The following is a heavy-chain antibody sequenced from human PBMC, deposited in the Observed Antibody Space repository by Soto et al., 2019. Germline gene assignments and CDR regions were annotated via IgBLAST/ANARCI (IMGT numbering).Heavy chain of an antibody. V-gene: IGHV3-49*04. CDR1: GFTFGDYA. J-gene: IGHJ4*02. CDR3: TRDYFDSSGYYYVPDY. D-gene: IGHD3-22*01. CDR2: IRSKAYGGTT. Sequence: GGSLRLSCTASGFTFGDYAMGWVRQAPGKGLEWVGFIRSKAYGGTTEYAASVKGRFTISRDDSKSIAYLQMNSLKTEDTAVYYCTRDYFDSSGYYYVPDYWGQGTLVTVSS.